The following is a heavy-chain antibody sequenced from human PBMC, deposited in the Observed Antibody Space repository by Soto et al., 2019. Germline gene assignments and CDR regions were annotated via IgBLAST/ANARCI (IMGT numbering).Heavy chain of an antibody. J-gene: IGHJ5*02. CDR3: AKDNRPGSYCAWFDP. CDR1: GFTFSSYA. Sequence: GGSLRLSCAASGFTFSSYAMSWVRQAPGKGLEWVSAISGSGGSTYYADSVKGRFTISRDNSKNTLYLQMNSLRAEDTAVYYCAKDNRPGSYCAWFDPWGQGTLVTVSS. CDR2: ISGSGGST. V-gene: IGHV3-23*01. D-gene: IGHD1-26*01.